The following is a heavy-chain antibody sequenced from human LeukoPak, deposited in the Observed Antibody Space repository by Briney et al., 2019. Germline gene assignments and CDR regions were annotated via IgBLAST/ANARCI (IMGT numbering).Heavy chain of an antibody. CDR1: GFTFSSYE. CDR2: ISSSGSTI. V-gene: IGHV3-48*03. CDR3: ARDGGDYYDSSGYPFHH. Sequence: PGGSLRLSCAASGFTFSSYEMNWVRQAPGKGLEWVSYISSSGSTIYYADSVKGRFTISRDNAKNSLYLQMNSLRAEDTAAYYCARDGGDYYDSSGYPFHHWGQGTLVTVSS. D-gene: IGHD3-22*01. J-gene: IGHJ1*01.